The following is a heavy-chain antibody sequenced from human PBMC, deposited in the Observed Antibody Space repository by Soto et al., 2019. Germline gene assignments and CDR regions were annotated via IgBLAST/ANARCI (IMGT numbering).Heavy chain of an antibody. Sequence: QVQLQESGPGLVKPSQTLSLTCTVSGGSISSGGYYWSWIRQHPGKGLEWIGYIYYSGSTYYNPSLRGRVTISVEPSKNQFSLKLSSVTAADTAVYYCARYVSGLLSPSFDPWGQGTLVTVSS. CDR3: ARYVSGLLSPSFDP. D-gene: IGHD2-2*01. CDR1: GGSISSGGYY. J-gene: IGHJ5*02. CDR2: IYYSGST. V-gene: IGHV4-31*03.